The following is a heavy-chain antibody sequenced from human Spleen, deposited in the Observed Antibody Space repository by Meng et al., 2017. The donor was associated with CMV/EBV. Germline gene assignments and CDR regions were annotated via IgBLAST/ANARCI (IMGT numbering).Heavy chain of an antibody. D-gene: IGHD3-3*01. CDR2: INPNSGGT. Sequence: ASVKVSCKASGYTFTGYYMHWVRQAPGQGLEWVGWINPNSGGTNSAQKFQGRVTMTRDTSISTAYMDLSRLTSDDTAVYYCARDLRFLEWFPAGYYYGMDVWGRGTTVTVSS. CDR1: GYTFTGYY. V-gene: IGHV1-2*02. J-gene: IGHJ6*02. CDR3: ARDLRFLEWFPAGYYYGMDV.